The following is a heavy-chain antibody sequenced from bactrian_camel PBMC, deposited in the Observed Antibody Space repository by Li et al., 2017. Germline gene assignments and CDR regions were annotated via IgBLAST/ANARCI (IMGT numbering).Heavy chain of an antibody. V-gene: IGHV3S26*01. D-gene: IGHD3*01. CDR1: GYTFNKGYC. CDR3: AIGLHLEVMGSWADADFEY. J-gene: IGHJ6*01. Sequence: QLVESGGGLVQPGGSLRLSCVVSGYTFNKGYCMGWFRQAPGKQREGVAGIDRDGITTYADSVKGQFTISQDNAKNTLYLQMNNLKPEDTAMYYCAIGLHLEVMGSWADADFEYWGQGTQVTVS. CDR2: IDRDGIT.